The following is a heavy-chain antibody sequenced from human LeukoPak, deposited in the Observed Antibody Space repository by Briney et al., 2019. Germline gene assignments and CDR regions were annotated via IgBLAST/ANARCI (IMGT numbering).Heavy chain of an antibody. CDR1: GGSISSSSYY. V-gene: IGHV4-39*02. J-gene: IGHJ6*03. CDR3: ARDRGYYYYYMDV. D-gene: IGHD3-10*01. CDR2: IYYSGST. Sequence: SETLSLTCTVSGGSISSSSYYWGWIRQPPGKGLEWIGSIYYSGSTYYNPSLKSRVTISVDTSKNQFSLKLSSVTAADTAVYYCARDRGYYYYYMDVWGKGTTVTVSS.